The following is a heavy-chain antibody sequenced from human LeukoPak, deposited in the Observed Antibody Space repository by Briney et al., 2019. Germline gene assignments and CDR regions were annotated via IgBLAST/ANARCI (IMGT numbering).Heavy chain of an antibody. Sequence: PSETLSLTCTISGGSITSYHWSWIRQPPGKGLEWIGYIYYTGSTNYNPSLKSRVTISVDTSKNQFSLRLSSVTAADTAIYYCARDKRDSSSFDYWGQGTLVTVSS. D-gene: IGHD6-6*01. CDR3: ARDKRDSSSFDY. J-gene: IGHJ4*02. CDR2: IYYTGST. CDR1: GGSITSYH. V-gene: IGHV4-59*01.